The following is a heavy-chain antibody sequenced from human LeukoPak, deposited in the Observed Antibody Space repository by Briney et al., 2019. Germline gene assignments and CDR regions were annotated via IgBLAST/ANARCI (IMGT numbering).Heavy chain of an antibody. CDR3: ARSGVAAAPFDY. J-gene: IGHJ4*02. CDR2: ISYDGSNK. CDR1: GFTFSSYA. Sequence: GGSLRLSCAASGFTFSSYAMHWVRQAPGKGLEWVAVISYDGSNKYYADSVKGRFTISRDNSENTLYLQMNSLRAEDTAVYYCARSGVAAAPFDYWGQGTLVTVSS. V-gene: IGHV3-30-3*01. D-gene: IGHD6-13*01.